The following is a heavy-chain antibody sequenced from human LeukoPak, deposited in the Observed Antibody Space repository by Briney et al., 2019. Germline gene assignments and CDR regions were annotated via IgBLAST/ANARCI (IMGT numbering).Heavy chain of an antibody. CDR3: AKTSREEWELQDFDY. CDR2: ISYDGSNK. CDR1: GFTFSSYG. J-gene: IGHJ4*02. Sequence: PGGSLRLSCAASGFTFSSYGMHWVRQAPGKGLEWVAVISYDGSNKYYADSVKGRFTISRDNSKNTLYLQMNSLRAEDTAVYYCAKTSREEWELQDFDYWGQGTLVTVSS. V-gene: IGHV3-30*18. D-gene: IGHD1-26*01.